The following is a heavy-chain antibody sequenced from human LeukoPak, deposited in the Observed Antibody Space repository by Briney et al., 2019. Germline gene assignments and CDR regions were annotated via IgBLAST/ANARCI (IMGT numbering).Heavy chain of an antibody. CDR3: AREDTYYDFWSGYTMDV. V-gene: IGHV1-69*04. CDR1: GGTFSSYA. D-gene: IGHD3-3*01. J-gene: IGHJ6*02. CDR2: IIPILGIA. Sequence: SVKVSCKASGGTFSSYAISWVRQAPGQGLEWMGRIIPILGIANYAQKFQGRVTITADKSTSTAYMELSSLRSEDTAVYYCAREDTYYDFWSGYTMDVWAKGPRSPSP.